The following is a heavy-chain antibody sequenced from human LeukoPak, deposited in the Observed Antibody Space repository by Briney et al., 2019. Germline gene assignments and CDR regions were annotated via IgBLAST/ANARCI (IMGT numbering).Heavy chain of an antibody. J-gene: IGHJ4*02. D-gene: IGHD7-27*01. CDR3: ARGPPNWGYDY. CDR2: IDPNTGDT. V-gene: IGHV1-8*02. CDR1: GQSLTGYF. Sequence: ASVKVSCKASGQSLTGYFIHWVRQAPGQGLEWVGRIDPNTGDTGYAQKFQDRVTMTRNTSISTAYMELSSLRSDDTAVYYCARGPPNWGYDYWGPGTLVTVSS.